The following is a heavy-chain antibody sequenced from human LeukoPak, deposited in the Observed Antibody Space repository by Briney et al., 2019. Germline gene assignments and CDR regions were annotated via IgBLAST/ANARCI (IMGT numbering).Heavy chain of an antibody. Sequence: GGSLRLSCAASGFTFSSYGMSWVRQAPGKGLEWVSSLRGDGDTFYADSVKGRFTISRDNSKNTLFLQMVSLRAEDTAVYYCAKFEGALLGNYYMDVWGKGTTVTVSS. J-gene: IGHJ6*03. CDR3: AKFEGALLGNYYMDV. CDR1: GFTFSSYG. CDR2: LRGDGDT. V-gene: IGHV3-23*01.